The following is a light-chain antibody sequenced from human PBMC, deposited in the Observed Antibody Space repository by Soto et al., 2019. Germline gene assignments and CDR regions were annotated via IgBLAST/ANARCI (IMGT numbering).Light chain of an antibody. V-gene: IGLV2-14*01. Sequence: QSALTQPASVSGSPGQSITISCTGTSSDVGCYNYVSWLQQHPGKVPKLIIYDVSSRPSGVSNRFSGSKSGNTASLTISGLQAEDEADYYCTSYTSSNTHVFGGGTKLTVL. CDR1: SSDVGCYNY. J-gene: IGLJ1*01. CDR2: DVS. CDR3: TSYTSSNTHV.